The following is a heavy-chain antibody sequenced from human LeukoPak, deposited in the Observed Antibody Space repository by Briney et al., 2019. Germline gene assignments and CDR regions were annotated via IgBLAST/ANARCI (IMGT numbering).Heavy chain of an antibody. V-gene: IGHV3-23*01. CDR1: GFTFSSYA. D-gene: IGHD3-10*01. CDR2: ILGSGGST. Sequence: GGSLRLSCAASGFTFSSYAMSWVRQAPGKRLEWVPGILGSGGSTFFADSLKGRFTVSRDNSKNTLYLHMNSLGADDTAVYYCAKDRVQGSWYFDLWGRGTLVTVSS. J-gene: IGHJ2*01. CDR3: AKDRVQGSWYFDL.